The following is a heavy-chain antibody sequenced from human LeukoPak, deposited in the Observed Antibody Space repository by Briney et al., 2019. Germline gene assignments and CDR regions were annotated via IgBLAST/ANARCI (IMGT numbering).Heavy chain of an antibody. Sequence: GGSLRLSCAASGFIFENYAMHWVRQAPGKGLEWVSGINWNSGTIAYGDSMRGRFIISRDNTKNSLYLQMNSLRPEDTALYYCAKVRSPVDFYGSGSCLDYWGQGTLVTVSS. CDR2: INWNSGTI. V-gene: IGHV3-9*01. D-gene: IGHD3-10*01. CDR3: AKVRSPVDFYGSGSCLDY. J-gene: IGHJ4*02. CDR1: GFIFENYA.